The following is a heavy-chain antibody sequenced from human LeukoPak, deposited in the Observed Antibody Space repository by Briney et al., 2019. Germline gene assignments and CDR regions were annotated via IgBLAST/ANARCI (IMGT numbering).Heavy chain of an antibody. CDR3: VRGGQQLAYGHWFDP. CDR2: VSTDGDTT. V-gene: IGHV3-64D*06. J-gene: IGHJ5*02. Sequence: GGSLRLSCSASGFTFSRYVMHWVRQAPGRGLEYVSTVSTDGDTTFHADSVKGRFTISRDNSRNTVFLQMSSLRAEDTAVYYCVRGGQQLAYGHWFDPWGQGTQVTVSS. D-gene: IGHD6-13*01. CDR1: GFTFSRYV.